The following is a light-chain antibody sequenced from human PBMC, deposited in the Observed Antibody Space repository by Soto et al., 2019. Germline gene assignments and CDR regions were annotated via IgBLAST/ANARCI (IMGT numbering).Light chain of an antibody. CDR3: ASWDASLNGPI. V-gene: IGLV1-47*01. CDR2: RNN. CDR1: SSNIGSNY. Sequence: QSVLTQPPSASGTPGQRVTISCSGTSSNIGSNYVSWYQHLPGTAPKLLIYRNNQRPSGVPDRFSGSKSGTSASLAISGLRSADETEYYCASWDASLNGPIFGGGTKLTVL. J-gene: IGLJ2*01.